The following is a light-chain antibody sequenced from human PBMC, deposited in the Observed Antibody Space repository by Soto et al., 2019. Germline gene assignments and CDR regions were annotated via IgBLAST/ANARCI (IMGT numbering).Light chain of an antibody. CDR3: QQRSNWPRK. J-gene: IGKJ1*01. V-gene: IGKV3-11*01. CDR1: QSVSNY. Sequence: EIVLTHSPATLSFSPGESSPLSCRASQSVSNYLVWYQQKPGQAPRLLIYDASNRATGIPARFSGSGSGTDFTLTISSLEPEDFAVYYCQQRSNWPRKFGQGTKVDIK. CDR2: DAS.